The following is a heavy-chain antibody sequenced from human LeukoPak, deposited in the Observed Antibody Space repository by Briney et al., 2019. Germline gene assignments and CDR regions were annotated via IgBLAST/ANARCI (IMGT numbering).Heavy chain of an antibody. Sequence: GRSLRLSCAASGFTFSSYSMNWVRQAPGKGLEWVSYISSSSSTIYYADSVKGRFTISRDNAKNSLYLQMNSLRAEDTAVYYCARDAAHYYDSSGYTHDAFDIWGQGTMVTVSS. CDR3: ARDAAHYYDSSGYTHDAFDI. V-gene: IGHV3-48*01. CDR1: GFTFSSYS. CDR2: ISSSSSTI. D-gene: IGHD3-22*01. J-gene: IGHJ3*02.